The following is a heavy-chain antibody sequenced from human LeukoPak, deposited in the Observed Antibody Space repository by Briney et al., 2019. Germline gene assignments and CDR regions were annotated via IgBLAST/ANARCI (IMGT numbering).Heavy chain of an antibody. CDR1: GYTFTGYY. D-gene: IGHD3-10*01. Sequence: ASVKVSCKASGYTFTGYYMHWVRQAPGQGLEWTGRINPNSGGTNYAQKFQGRVTMTRDTSISTAYMELSRLRSDDTAVYYCARAAGVRGVIITGFDPWGQGTLVTVSS. J-gene: IGHJ5*02. CDR3: ARAAGVRGVIITGFDP. V-gene: IGHV1-2*06. CDR2: INPNSGGT.